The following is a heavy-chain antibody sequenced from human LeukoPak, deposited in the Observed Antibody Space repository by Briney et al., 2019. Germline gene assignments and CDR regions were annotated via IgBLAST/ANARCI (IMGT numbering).Heavy chain of an antibody. J-gene: IGHJ4*02. CDR1: GFTFSTYA. Sequence: PGGSLRLSCAASGFTFSTYAMTWVRQAPGKGLEWVSSITGSGDGTSAADSVKGRFSISRDNAKNSLYLQMNSLRAEDTAVYYCARFRLGFWSGFNYWGQGTLVTVSS. V-gene: IGHV3-23*01. D-gene: IGHD3-3*01. CDR2: ITGSGDGT. CDR3: ARFRLGFWSGFNY.